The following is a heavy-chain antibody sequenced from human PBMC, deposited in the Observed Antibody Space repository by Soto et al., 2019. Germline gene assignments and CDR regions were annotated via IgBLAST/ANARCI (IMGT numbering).Heavy chain of an antibody. Sequence: QLQLQESGPGLVKPSETLSLTCNVSGVSISDTSYYWGWLRQPPGKGLEWIGTIYFNGTTFYNPSLKSRLTISVDTAKNEISLRLTAVTAADTAVYYCARQGSYWGQGTLVAVSS. CDR1: GVSISDTSYY. CDR2: IYFNGTT. CDR3: ARQGSY. J-gene: IGHJ4*02. V-gene: IGHV4-39*01.